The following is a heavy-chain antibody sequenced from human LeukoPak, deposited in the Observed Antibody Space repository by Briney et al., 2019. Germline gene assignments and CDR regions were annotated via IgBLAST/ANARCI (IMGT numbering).Heavy chain of an antibody. V-gene: IGHV1-2*02. CDR3: ARDFYYGSGSYYQPNWFDP. J-gene: IGHJ5*02. Sequence: ASVKVSCKASGYTFTSYDINWVRQATGQGLEWMGWMNPNSGGTNYAQKFQGRVTMTRDTSISTAYMELSRLRSDDTAVYYCARDFYYGSGSYYQPNWFDPWGQGTLVTVSS. CDR2: MNPNSGGT. D-gene: IGHD3-10*01. CDR1: GYTFTSYD.